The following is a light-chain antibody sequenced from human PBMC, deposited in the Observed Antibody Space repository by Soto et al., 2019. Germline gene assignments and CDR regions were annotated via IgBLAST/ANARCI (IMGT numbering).Light chain of an antibody. CDR3: HKYKHAPT. Sequence: DIQLTQSPSSLSASVGDRVTITCRASQAISSYLAWYQQKPGKVPELLIYATSTLHSGAPSLFSGSGSGTDFTLTISSLQPEDVATDYCHKYKHAPTFGGGTKVEIK. CDR2: ATS. CDR1: QAISSY. J-gene: IGKJ4*01. V-gene: IGKV1-27*01.